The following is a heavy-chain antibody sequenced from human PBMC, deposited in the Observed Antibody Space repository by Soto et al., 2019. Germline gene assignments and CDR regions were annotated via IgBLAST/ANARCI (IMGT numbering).Heavy chain of an antibody. CDR2: INSDGTKT. D-gene: IGHD5-12*01. CDR1: GCSLNTYW. CDR3: ATVATNSYDWFDP. Sequence: EVHLVESGGTLVQPGGSLRLSCAASGCSLNTYWMHWVRQAPGKGLVWVSRINSDGTKTTYADSVKGRFTISRDNAKNTVYLQMNSLRAEDTAVYYCATVATNSYDWFDPWGQGTLVTVSS. V-gene: IGHV3-74*01. J-gene: IGHJ5*02.